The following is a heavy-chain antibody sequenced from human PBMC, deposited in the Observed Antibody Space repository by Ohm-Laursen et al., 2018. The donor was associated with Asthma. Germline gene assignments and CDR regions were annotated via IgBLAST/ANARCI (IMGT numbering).Heavy chain of an antibody. CDR1: GFTFSSYG. CDR3: AKVIASLYGMDV. Sequence: SLRLSCAASGFTFSSYGMHWVRQAPGKGLEWVAVISYDGSNKYYADSVKGRFTISRDNSKNTLYLQMNSLRAEDTAVYYCAKVIASLYGMDVWGQGTTVTVSS. V-gene: IGHV3-30*18. J-gene: IGHJ6*02. CDR2: ISYDGSNK. D-gene: IGHD2-15*01.